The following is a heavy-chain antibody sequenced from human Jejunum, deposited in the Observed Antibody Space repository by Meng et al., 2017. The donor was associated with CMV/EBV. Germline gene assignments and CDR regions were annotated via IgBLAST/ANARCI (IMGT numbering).Heavy chain of an antibody. CDR2: TRFDGRHS. CDR1: YD. J-gene: IGHJ4*02. Sequence: YDMPWVRQAPGNGLGWVAFTRFDGRHSYNADSVRGRFTSSRDNSKNTLYLQMNRLRAEDTAVYYCAKERRLGSTYYFDSSGYYFDSWGQGSLVTVSS. CDR3: AKERRLGSTYYFDSSGYYFDS. V-gene: IGHV3-30*02. D-gene: IGHD3-22*01.